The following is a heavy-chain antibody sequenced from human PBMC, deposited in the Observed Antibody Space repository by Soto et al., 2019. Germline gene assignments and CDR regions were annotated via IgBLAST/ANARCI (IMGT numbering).Heavy chain of an antibody. V-gene: IGHV4-34*01. Sequence: SETLSLTCAVYGGSFSGYYWSWIRQPPGKGLEWIGEINHSGSTNYNPSLKSRVTISVDTSKNQFSLKLSSVTAADTALYYCARSLRITMVRGVFYFDYWGQGTLVTVSS. CDR3: ARSLRITMVRGVFYFDY. J-gene: IGHJ4*02. D-gene: IGHD3-10*01. CDR1: GGSFSGYY. CDR2: INHSGST.